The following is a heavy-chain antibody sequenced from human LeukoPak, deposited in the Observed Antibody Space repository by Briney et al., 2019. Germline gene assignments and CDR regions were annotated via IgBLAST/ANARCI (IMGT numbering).Heavy chain of an antibody. J-gene: IGHJ4*02. V-gene: IGHV3-23*01. Sequence: GGSLRLSCAASGFTFSSYAMSWVRQAPGKGLEWVSAISGSGGSTYYADSVKGRFTISRDNSKNTLYLQMNSLRAEDTAVYYCAKHPGDVPSPTHFDYWGQGTLVTVSS. CDR1: GFTFSSYA. CDR3: AKHPGDVPSPTHFDY. D-gene: IGHD7-27*01. CDR2: ISGSGGST.